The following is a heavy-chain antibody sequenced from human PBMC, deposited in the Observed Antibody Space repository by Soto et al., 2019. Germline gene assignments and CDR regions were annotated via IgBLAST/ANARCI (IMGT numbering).Heavy chain of an antibody. D-gene: IGHD5-18*01. CDR1: GFTFSSYW. CDR3: ARGIRNYYGMDV. V-gene: IGHV3-74*01. J-gene: IGHJ6*02. Sequence: VQLVESGGGLVQPGGSLRLSCAASGFTFSSYWMHWVRQAPGKGLVWVSRINGDGSGTNYADSVKGRFTISRDNAKNTVHLQMNSLRAEDTAVYYCARGIRNYYGMDVWGQGTTVTVSS. CDR2: INGDGSGT.